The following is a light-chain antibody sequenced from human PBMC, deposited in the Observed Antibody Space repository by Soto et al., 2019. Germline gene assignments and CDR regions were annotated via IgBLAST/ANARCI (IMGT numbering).Light chain of an antibody. CDR3: QQHGSSPRT. J-gene: IGKJ5*01. Sequence: EIVLTQSPATLSLSQGERTTLSCRASPSVSSSYLAGCQQKHAQPPPLLIYDASPRATASPHRFCGSRSGTAFTLPISRLEPEDFSVDYCQQHGSSPRTFGQGTLLEI. CDR1: PSVSSSY. V-gene: IGKV3D-20*01. CDR2: DAS.